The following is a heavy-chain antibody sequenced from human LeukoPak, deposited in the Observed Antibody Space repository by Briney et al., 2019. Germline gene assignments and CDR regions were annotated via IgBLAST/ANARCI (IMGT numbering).Heavy chain of an antibody. Sequence: PSETLSLTCTVSGGSTSSSSFYWSWIRQPPGKGLEWIGEINHSGSTNYNPSLKSRVTISVDTSKNQFSLKLSSVTAADTAVYYCARGRGYCSGGSCYTGYYYYYGMDVWGQGTTVTVSS. J-gene: IGHJ6*02. CDR1: GGSTSSSSFY. D-gene: IGHD2-15*01. CDR3: ARGRGYCSGGSCYTGYYYYYGMDV. V-gene: IGHV4-39*07. CDR2: INHSGST.